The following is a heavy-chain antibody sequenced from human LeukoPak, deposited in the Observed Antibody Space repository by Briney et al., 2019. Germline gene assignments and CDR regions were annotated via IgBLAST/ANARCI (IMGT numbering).Heavy chain of an antibody. D-gene: IGHD3-10*01. CDR1: GYTFTIYG. Sequence: ASVKVSCKSSGYTFTIYGISWVRQAPGQGLEWMGWISAYNGNTNYAQKLQGRVTITTDTSTRTAYMELRSLRSDDTAVYYCAREIITMVRGVIRYYYYYMDVWGKGTTVTVSS. CDR2: ISAYNGNT. CDR3: AREIITMVRGVIRYYYYYMDV. J-gene: IGHJ6*03. V-gene: IGHV1-18*01.